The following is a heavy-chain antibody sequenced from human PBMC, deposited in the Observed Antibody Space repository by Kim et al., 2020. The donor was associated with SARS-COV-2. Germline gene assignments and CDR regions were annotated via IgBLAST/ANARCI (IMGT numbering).Heavy chain of an antibody. J-gene: IGHJ5*02. CDR3: VRAAVRIGSRLDP. D-gene: IGHD6-13*01. V-gene: IGHV3-11*06. CDR2: ISSSSSYT. CDR1: GFTFSDYY. Sequence: GGSLRLSCAASGFTFSDYYMSWIRQAPGKGLEWVSYISSSSSYTNYADSVKGRFTISRDNAKNSLYLQMNSLRAEDTAVYYCVRAAVRIGSRLDPWGQGTLVTVSS.